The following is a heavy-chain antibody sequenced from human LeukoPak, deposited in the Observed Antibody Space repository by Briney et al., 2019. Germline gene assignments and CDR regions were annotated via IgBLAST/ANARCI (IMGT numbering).Heavy chain of an antibody. Sequence: GESLKISCKCSGYSFTSYWIGWVRQMPGKGVEWRVIIYPGDSYIRYSPSFQGQVTISADKSISTAYLQWSSLKASGTAMYYCARQFGGNSEFDYWGQGTLVTVSS. V-gene: IGHV5-51*01. J-gene: IGHJ4*02. CDR2: IYPGDSYI. CDR1: GYSFTSYW. CDR3: ARQFGGNSEFDY. D-gene: IGHD4-23*01.